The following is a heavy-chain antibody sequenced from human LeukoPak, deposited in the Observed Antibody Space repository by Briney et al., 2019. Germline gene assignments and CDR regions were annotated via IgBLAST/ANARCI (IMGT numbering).Heavy chain of an antibody. CDR1: GFTFGDYA. CDR2: ISSKAYGGTT. J-gene: IGHJ4*02. Sequence: PGGSLRLSCTASGFTFGDYAMSWVRQAPGKGLEWVGFISSKAYGGTTEYAATVKGRLNNSRHDSKSIPYVQVNSQKTEDTPVYYCNRWRGRSIAVAGYYFDFWAEGTRDSV. V-gene: IGHV3-49*04. D-gene: IGHD6-19*01. CDR3: NRWRGRSIAVAGYYFDF.